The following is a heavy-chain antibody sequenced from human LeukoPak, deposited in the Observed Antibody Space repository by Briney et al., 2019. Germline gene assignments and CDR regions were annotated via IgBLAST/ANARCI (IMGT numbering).Heavy chain of an antibody. CDR2: IYSGGST. Sequence: PGGSLRLSCAASGFIVSSKYMSWVRQAPGKGLEWVSVIYSGGSTYYAASVEGRFTISRDNSKNTVYLRMNSLRVEDTAVYYCARAGPIDYWGQGTLVTVSS. CDR3: ARAGPIDY. J-gene: IGHJ4*02. V-gene: IGHV3-53*01. CDR1: GFIVSSKY.